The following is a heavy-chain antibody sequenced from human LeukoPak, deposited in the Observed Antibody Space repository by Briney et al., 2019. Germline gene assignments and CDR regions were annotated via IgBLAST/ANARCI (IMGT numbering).Heavy chain of an antibody. CDR3: IHGYTLDF. V-gene: IGHV3-53*01. J-gene: IGHJ4*02. CDR2: IYSGGST. D-gene: IGHD5-18*01. Sequence: PGRSLRLSCAASGFTVSSNYMNWVRQAPGKGLEWVSVIYSGGSTNYADSVKGRFTISRDNSKNTLYLQMNSLRAEDTAVYYCIHGYTLDFWGQGTLVTVSS. CDR1: GFTVSSNY.